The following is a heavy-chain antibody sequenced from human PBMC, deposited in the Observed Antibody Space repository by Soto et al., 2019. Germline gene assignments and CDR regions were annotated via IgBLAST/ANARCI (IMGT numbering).Heavy chain of an antibody. CDR2: INHSGST. V-gene: IGHV4-39*07. J-gene: IGHJ5*02. D-gene: IGHD6-13*01. Sequence: PSETLSLTCTVSGGSVSSGSYYWSWIRQPPGKGLEWIGEINHSGSTNYNPSLKSRVTISVDTSKNQFSLKLSSVTAADTAVYYCARWAPRSSSWINWFDPWGQGTLVTVSS. CDR1: GGSVSSGSYY. CDR3: ARWAPRSSSWINWFDP.